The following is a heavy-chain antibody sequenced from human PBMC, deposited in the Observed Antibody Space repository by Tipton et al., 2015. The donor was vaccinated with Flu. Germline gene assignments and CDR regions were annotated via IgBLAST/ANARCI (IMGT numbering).Heavy chain of an antibody. J-gene: IGHJ4*02. CDR1: GYSISSGYY. CDR2: SYHSGST. Sequence: TLSLTCTVSGYSISSGYYWGWIRQPPEKGLEWIGSSYHSGSTYYNPSLKSRVTISVDTSKNQFSLKLSTVTAADTAVYYCARANIHSGYEVRPGSSGYCFASWGQGPLVTVSP. CDR3: ARANIHSGYEVRPGSSGYCFAS. D-gene: IGHD5-12*01. V-gene: IGHV4-38-2*02.